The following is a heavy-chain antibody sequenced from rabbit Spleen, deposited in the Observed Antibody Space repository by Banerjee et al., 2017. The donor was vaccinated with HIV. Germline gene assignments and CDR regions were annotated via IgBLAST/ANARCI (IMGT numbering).Heavy chain of an antibody. CDR2: IYVGSSGDT. V-gene: IGHV1S40*01. D-gene: IGHD1-1*01. J-gene: IGHJ4*01. Sequence: QSLVESGGGLVMPGASLPTTCTASGFSFIGSYSMSWVGQAPGKGLEWIACIYVGSSGDTAYASWAKGRFTITKTSSTTVTLQMTSLTAADTATYFCAREYSSSSYALYLWGPGTLVTVS. CDR1: GFSFIGSYS. CDR3: AREYSSSSYALYL.